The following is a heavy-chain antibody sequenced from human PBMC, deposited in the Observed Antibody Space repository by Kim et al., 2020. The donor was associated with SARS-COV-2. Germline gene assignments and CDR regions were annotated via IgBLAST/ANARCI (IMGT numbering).Heavy chain of an antibody. V-gene: IGHV4-61*03. CDR2: IYYSGIT. CDR1: GGSVSSANYY. Sequence: SETLSLTCSVSGGSVSSANYYWSWIRQPPGKGLECIGYIYYSGITNYNPSLKSRVTISLDTSNNHFSPKLNSETAADTAVYYCARATLRYSMDVWGQGT. CDR3: ARATLRYSMDV. J-gene: IGHJ6*02.